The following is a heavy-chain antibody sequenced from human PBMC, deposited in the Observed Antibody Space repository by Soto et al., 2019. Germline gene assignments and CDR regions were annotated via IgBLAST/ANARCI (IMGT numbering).Heavy chain of an antibody. CDR3: ARDRLIVGATSPPTK. D-gene: IGHD1-26*01. CDR2: IWYDGSNK. Sequence: QVQLVESGGGVVQPGRSLRLSCAASGFTFSSYGMHWVRQAPGKGLEWVAVIWYDGSNKYYADSVKGRFTISRDNSKNTLYLQMNSLRAEDTGVYYCARDRLIVGATSPPTKWGQGTLVTVSS. V-gene: IGHV3-33*01. J-gene: IGHJ4*02. CDR1: GFTFSSYG.